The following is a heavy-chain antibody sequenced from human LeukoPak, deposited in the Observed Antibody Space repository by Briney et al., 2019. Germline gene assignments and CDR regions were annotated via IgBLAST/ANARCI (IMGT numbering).Heavy chain of an antibody. CDR3: ARDGAIQLWPNFDY. D-gene: IGHD5-18*01. V-gene: IGHV3-30-3*01. CDR1: GFTFSSYA. CDR2: ISYDGSNK. Sequence: GGSLRLSCAASGFTFSSYATHWVRQAQDNGLEWVAVISYDGSNKYYADSVKGRFTISRDNSKNTLYLQMNSLRAEDAAVYYCARDGAIQLWPNFDYWGQGTLVTVSS. J-gene: IGHJ4*02.